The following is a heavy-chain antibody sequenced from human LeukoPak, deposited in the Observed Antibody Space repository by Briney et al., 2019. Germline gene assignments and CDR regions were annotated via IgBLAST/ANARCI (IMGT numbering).Heavy chain of an antibody. CDR1: GFTFSTYA. CDR2: ISGSGDST. CDR3: ARIKGVDTAMAVFDY. J-gene: IGHJ4*02. Sequence: GGSLRLSCAASGFTFSTYAMNWVRQAPGKGLEWVSAISGSGDSTYYADSVKGRFTISRDNSKNTLYLQMNSLRADDTAVYYCARIKGVDTAMAVFDYWGQGTLVTVSS. V-gene: IGHV3-23*01. D-gene: IGHD5-18*01.